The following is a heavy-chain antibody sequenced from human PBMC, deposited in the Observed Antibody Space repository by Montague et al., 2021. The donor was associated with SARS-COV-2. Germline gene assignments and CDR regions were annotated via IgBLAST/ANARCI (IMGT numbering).Heavy chain of an antibody. Sequence: SLRLSCAASGFTFRSYTMNWVRQSPGMGLEWVSFISSSSSSIYYADSLKGRFTISRDNAKNSLYLQMSSLRVEDTAVYYCVRGGACSGGKCNGGARDWGQGTLVTVSS. V-gene: IGHV3-21*01. J-gene: IGHJ4*02. D-gene: IGHD2-15*01. CDR3: VRGGACSGGKCNGGARD. CDR1: GFTFRSYT. CDR2: ISSSSSSI.